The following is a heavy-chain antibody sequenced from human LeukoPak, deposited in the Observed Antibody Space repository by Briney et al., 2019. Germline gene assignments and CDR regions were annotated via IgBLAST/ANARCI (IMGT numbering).Heavy chain of an antibody. V-gene: IGHV1-2*02. CDR2: INPNSGGT. J-gene: IGHJ6*03. CDR1: GYTFTGYY. D-gene: IGHD6-6*01. CDR3: AREGSSSSSYYYYYMDV. Sequence: ASVKVSCKASGYTFTGYYMHWVRQASGQGLEWMGWINPNSGGTNYAQKFQGRVTMTRDTSISTAYMELSRLRSGDTAVYYCAREGSSSSSYYYYYMDVWGKGTTVTVSS.